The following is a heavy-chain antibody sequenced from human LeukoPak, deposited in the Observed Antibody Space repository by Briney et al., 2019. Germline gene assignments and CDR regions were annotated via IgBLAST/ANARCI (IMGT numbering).Heavy chain of an antibody. D-gene: IGHD5-18*01. Sequence: SETLSLTCTVSGGSISSSSYYWGWIRQPPGKGLEWIGSMHYSGSTYYNPSLKSRVTISVDTSKNEFSLKLSSVTAADTAVYYCARDGLWIQNAFDIWGQGTMVTVSA. CDR2: MHYSGST. CDR1: GGSISSSSYY. V-gene: IGHV4-39*07. CDR3: ARDGLWIQNAFDI. J-gene: IGHJ3*02.